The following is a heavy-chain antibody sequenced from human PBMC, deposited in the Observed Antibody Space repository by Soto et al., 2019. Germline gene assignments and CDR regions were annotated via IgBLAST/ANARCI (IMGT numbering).Heavy chain of an antibody. CDR2: ISSSSSTI. V-gene: IGHV3-48*01. Sequence: GGSLRLSCAASGFTFSSYSMNWVRQAPGKGLEWVSYISSSSSTIYYADSVKGRFTISRDNAKNSLYLQMNSLRAEDTAVYYCARDFRPGYALDHDENYYMDVWGKGTTVTVSS. CDR1: GFTFSSYS. CDR3: ARDFRPGYALDHDENYYMDV. D-gene: IGHD5-12*01. J-gene: IGHJ6*03.